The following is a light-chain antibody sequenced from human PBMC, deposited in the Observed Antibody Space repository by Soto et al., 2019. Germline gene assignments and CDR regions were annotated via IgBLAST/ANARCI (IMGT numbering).Light chain of an antibody. J-gene: IGLJ1*01. CDR3: GSYTDSSTPLYV. CDR1: SSDVGGFNY. Sequence: QSALTQPASVSGSPGQSITISCTGTSSDVGGFNYVSWYQQDPAKAPKLLIYDVTNRPSGISNRFSGSKSGNTASLTISGLQTEDEADYYCGSYTDSSTPLYVFGSGTKLTVL. V-gene: IGLV2-14*03. CDR2: DVT.